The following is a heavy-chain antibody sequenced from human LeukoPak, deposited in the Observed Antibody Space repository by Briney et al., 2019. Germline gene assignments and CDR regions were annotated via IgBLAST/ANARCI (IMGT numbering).Heavy chain of an antibody. V-gene: IGHV3-74*01. CDR1: GFTFSNYW. CDR3: TRGLYVSGSSAHEY. J-gene: IGHJ4*02. D-gene: IGHD3-10*01. CDR2: INSDGSDT. Sequence: GGSLRLSCAASGFTFSNYWMHWVRRAPGQGLVWVSRINSDGSDTSSVGSVKGRFTISRDNAKNTVHLQMNSLRAEDTAVYYCTRGLYVSGSSAHEYWGQGTLVTVSS.